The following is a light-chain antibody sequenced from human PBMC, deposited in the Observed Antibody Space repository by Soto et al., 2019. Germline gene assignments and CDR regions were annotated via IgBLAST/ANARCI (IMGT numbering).Light chain of an antibody. V-gene: IGKV3-15*01. CDR2: GAS. Sequence: EIVMTQSPATLSVSPGERATLSCRASQSVNNNLAWYQQKPGQAPRLLIYGASTRATGIPARFSGIVSGTEFTLTISSLQSEDFAVSYCQQYNNWPGTFGQGTKVETK. J-gene: IGKJ1*01. CDR3: QQYNNWPGT. CDR1: QSVNNN.